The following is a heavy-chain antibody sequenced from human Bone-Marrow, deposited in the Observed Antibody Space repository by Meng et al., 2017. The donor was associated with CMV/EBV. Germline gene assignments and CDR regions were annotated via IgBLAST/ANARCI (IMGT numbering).Heavy chain of an antibody. Sequence: GGSLRLSCAASGFTFSSYEMNWVRQAPGKGLEWVSYINTASSFIDYADSVRGRFTIYRDNARNSLYLGLNSLTAEDTAVYSCARDRDWAFDYWGQGTLVTVSS. CDR3: ARDRDWAFDY. CDR2: INTASSFI. V-gene: IGHV3-48*03. CDR1: GFTFSSYE. J-gene: IGHJ4*02. D-gene: IGHD3-9*01.